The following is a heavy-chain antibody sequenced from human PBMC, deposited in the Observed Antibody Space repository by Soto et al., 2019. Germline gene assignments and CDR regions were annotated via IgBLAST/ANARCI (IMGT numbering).Heavy chain of an antibody. CDR3: ARGGSSGFKGNDY. D-gene: IGHD6-19*01. V-gene: IGHV3-74*01. J-gene: IGHJ4*02. CDR2: INSDGRST. Sequence: EVQLVESGGGLIQPGGSLRLSCTASGFTFSSYWMHWVRQAPGKGLVWVSRINSDGRSTNYVDSVKGRFTISRDNAKSTLYLQRNSLRAEDTAVYYCARGGSSGFKGNDYWGQGTLVTVSS. CDR1: GFTFSSYW.